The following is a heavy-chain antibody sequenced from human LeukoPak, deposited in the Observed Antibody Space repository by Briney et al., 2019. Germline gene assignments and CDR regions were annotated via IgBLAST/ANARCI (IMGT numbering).Heavy chain of an antibody. CDR2: ISYDGSNK. CDR1: GFTFSSYG. V-gene: IGHV3-30*18. CDR3: AKVDCSGGSCYSNYYYGMDV. Sequence: GRSLRLSCAAPGFTFSSYGMHWVRQAPGKGLEWVAVISYDGSNKYYADSVKGRFTISRDNSKNTLYLQMNSLRAEDTAVYYCAKVDCSGGSCYSNYYYGMDVWGQGTTVTVSS. J-gene: IGHJ6*02. D-gene: IGHD2-15*01.